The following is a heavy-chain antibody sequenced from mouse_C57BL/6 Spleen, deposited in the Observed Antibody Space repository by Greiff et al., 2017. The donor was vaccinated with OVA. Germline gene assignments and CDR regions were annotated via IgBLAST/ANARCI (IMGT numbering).Heavy chain of an antibody. CDR2: INPNNGGT. CDR1: GYTFTDYY. V-gene: IGHV1-26*01. D-gene: IGHD4-1*01. CDR3: ARRGSLTGPMDY. Sequence: EVQLQQSGPELVKPGASVKISCKASGYTFTDYYMNWVKQSHGKSLEWIGDINPNNGGTSYNQKFKGKATLTVDKSSSTAYMELRSLTSEDSAVYYCARRGSLTGPMDYWGQGTSVTVSS. J-gene: IGHJ4*01.